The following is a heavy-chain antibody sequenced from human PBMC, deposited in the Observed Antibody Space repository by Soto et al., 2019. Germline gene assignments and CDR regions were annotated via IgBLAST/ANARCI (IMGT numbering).Heavy chain of an antibody. D-gene: IGHD2-2*01. J-gene: IGHJ4*02. CDR1: GYTFTSYG. CDR2: ISAYNGNT. V-gene: IGHV1-18*01. Sequence: ASVKVSCKASGYTFTSYGISWVRQAPGQGLEWMGWISAYNGNTNYAQKFQGRVTMTTDTSTSTAYMELRSLRSDDTAVYYCASSYAKGGFDYWGQGTLVTVSS. CDR3: ASSYAKGGFDY.